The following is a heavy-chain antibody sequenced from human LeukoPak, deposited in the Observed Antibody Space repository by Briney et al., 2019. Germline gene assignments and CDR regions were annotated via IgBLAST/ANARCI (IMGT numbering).Heavy chain of an antibody. Sequence: GGSLRLSCAASGFTFSSYEMNWVRQAPGKGLVWVSRINSDGSSASYADSVKGRFTISRDNAKNTLHLQMNSLRAEDTAVYYCARGIITLNYWGQGTLVTVSS. CDR2: INSDGSSA. D-gene: IGHD3-22*01. CDR3: ARGIITLNY. J-gene: IGHJ4*02. CDR1: GFTFSSYE. V-gene: IGHV3-74*01.